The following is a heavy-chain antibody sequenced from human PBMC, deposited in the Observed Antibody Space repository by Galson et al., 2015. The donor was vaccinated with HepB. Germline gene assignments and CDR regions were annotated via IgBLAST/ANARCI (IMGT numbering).Heavy chain of an antibody. J-gene: IGHJ6*02. CDR1: GDSVSTNIVA. V-gene: IGHV6-1*01. CDR2: TYYRSKWYN. Sequence: AISGDSVSTNIVAWNWIRQSPSRGLEWLGRTYYRSKWYNDYAVSVQSRITINPDTSRNQFSLQLNSVTPEDTGVYYCTRVRHLARGMDVWGQGTTVTVSS. D-gene: IGHD5-12*01. CDR3: TRVRHLARGMDV.